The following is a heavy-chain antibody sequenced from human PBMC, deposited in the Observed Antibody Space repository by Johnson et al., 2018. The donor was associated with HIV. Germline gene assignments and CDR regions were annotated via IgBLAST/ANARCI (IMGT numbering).Heavy chain of an antibody. CDR1: GFTFRSYA. CDR2: ISGSGGST. V-gene: IGHV3-23*04. Sequence: VQLVESGGGVMQPGKSLRLSCEASGFTFRSYAMSWVRQAPGKGLEWVSAISGSGGSTHYADSVKGRFTMSRDHSKSTLNLQMNSLRAEDTAIYYCAKERTAMVTPFDAWGQGTRVTVSS. D-gene: IGHD5-18*01. J-gene: IGHJ3*01. CDR3: AKERTAMVTPFDA.